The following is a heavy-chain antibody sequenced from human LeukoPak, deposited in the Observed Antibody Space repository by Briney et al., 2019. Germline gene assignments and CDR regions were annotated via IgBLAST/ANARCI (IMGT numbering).Heavy chain of an antibody. D-gene: IGHD1-1*01. Sequence: ASVKVSCKASGGTFSSLTINWVRQAPGQGLEWMGWINPNNGDTRYAQNFQGRVTMTRDTSITTAYMELSSLISDDTAVYYCAREQGNWYDASYYFDQWGQGTLVTVSS. V-gene: IGHV1-2*02. CDR3: AREQGNWYDASYYFDQ. J-gene: IGHJ4*02. CDR1: GGTFSSLT. CDR2: INPNNGDT.